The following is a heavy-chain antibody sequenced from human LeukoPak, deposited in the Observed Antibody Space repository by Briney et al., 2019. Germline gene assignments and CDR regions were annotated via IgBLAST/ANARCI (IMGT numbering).Heavy chain of an antibody. CDR3: ARDALTNYYDSSGFSAFDY. CDR2: INPSGGST. J-gene: IGHJ4*02. CDR1: GYTFTSYY. Sequence: ASVKVSCKASGYTFTSYYMHWVRQARGQGLEWMGVINPSGGSTSYTQKFQGRVTMTRDTSTSTVYMELSSLRSEDTAVYYCARDALTNYYDSSGFSAFDYWGQGTLGTVSS. D-gene: IGHD3-22*01. V-gene: IGHV1-46*01.